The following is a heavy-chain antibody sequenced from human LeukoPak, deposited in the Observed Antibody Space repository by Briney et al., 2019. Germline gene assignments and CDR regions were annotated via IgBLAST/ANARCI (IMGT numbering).Heavy chain of an antibody. CDR1: GGSISSYY. Sequence: PSETLSLTCTVSGGSISSYYWSWIRQPPGKGLEWIGYTYYSGSTNYNPSLKSRVTISVDTSKNQFSLKLSSVTAADTAVYYCARHHPSSAEYFQHWGQGTLVTVSS. V-gene: IGHV4-59*08. CDR3: ARHHPSSAEYFQH. J-gene: IGHJ1*01. CDR2: TYYSGST.